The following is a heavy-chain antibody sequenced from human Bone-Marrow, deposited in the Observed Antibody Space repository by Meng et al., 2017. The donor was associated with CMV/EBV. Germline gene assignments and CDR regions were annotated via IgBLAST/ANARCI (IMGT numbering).Heavy chain of an antibody. CDR1: GYTFTSYG. D-gene: IGHD1-26*01. V-gene: IGHV1-69*04. J-gene: IGHJ5*02. Sequence: SVKVSCKASGYTFTSYGISWVRQAPGQGLEWMGRIIPILGIANYAQKFQGRVTITADKSTSTAYMELSSLRSDDTAVYYCARGANHPSVPYSGSLQGGHWFDPWGQGTLVTVSS. CDR2: IIPILGIA. CDR3: ARGANHPSVPYSGSLQGGHWFDP.